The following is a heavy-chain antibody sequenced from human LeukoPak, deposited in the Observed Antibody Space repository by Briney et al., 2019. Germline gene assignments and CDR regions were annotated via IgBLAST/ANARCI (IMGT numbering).Heavy chain of an antibody. CDR2: ISGSGASP. D-gene: IGHD1-14*01. CDR3: AREGNRRAFDI. Sequence: PGGSLRLSCAGSGFTFSSYAMSWVRQAPGKGLEWVSAISGSGASPYYADSVKGRFTISRDNSKNTVYLQMNSLRNEDTVVYYCAREGNRRAFDIWGQGTMVTASS. V-gene: IGHV3-23*01. J-gene: IGHJ3*02. CDR1: GFTFSSYA.